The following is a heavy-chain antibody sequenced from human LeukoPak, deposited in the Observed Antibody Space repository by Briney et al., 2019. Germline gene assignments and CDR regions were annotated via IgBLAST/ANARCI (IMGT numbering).Heavy chain of an antibody. J-gene: IGHJ1*01. D-gene: IGHD3-3*01. CDR3: AKDSSSLEWLPIGYFQH. CDR1: GFTFSSYA. Sequence: PGGSLRLSCAASGFTFSSYAMSWVRQAPGKGLEWVSAISGSGGSTYYADSVKGRFTISRDNSKNTLYLQMNSLRAEDTAVYYCAKDSSSLEWLPIGYFQHWGQGTLVTVSS. CDR2: ISGSGGST. V-gene: IGHV3-23*01.